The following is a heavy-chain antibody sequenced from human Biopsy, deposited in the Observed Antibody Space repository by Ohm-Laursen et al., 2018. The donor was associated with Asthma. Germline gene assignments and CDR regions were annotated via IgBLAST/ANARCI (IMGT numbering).Heavy chain of an antibody. Sequence: SLRLSCAASGLNFEDYVMHWVRQAPGKGLEWVSGISWNSRSIGYGDSVKGRLTISRDNTKNSLYLQMNSLSPEDTAMYYCRALPTRTMYFDSWGQGTLVTVSS. D-gene: IGHD4/OR15-4a*01. CDR3: RALPTRTMYFDS. CDR2: ISWNSRSI. V-gene: IGHV3-9*01. CDR1: GLNFEDYV. J-gene: IGHJ4*02.